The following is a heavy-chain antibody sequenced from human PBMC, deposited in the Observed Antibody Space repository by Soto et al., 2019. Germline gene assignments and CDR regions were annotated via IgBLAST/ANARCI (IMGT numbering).Heavy chain of an antibody. CDR1: GGTFNNYG. CDR3: AILLAGPKSWLDP. V-gene: IGHV1-69*13. CDR2: ISPLFGTT. D-gene: IGHD2-15*01. J-gene: IGHJ5*02. Sequence: SVKVSCKASGGTFNNYGINWMRQAPGQGLEWMGGISPLFGTTDYAQRFQGRVTLTADGSTSTAYMEVRGLRSDDTAVYYCAILLAGPKSWLDPWGQGTLVTVSS.